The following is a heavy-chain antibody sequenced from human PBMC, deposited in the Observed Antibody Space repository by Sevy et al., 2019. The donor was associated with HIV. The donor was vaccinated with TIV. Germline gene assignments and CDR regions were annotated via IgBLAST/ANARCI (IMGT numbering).Heavy chain of an antibody. J-gene: IGHJ4*02. Sequence: GGSLRLSCAASGFTFKNHAMSWVRQAPGKELEWVSAISARGTSTYYTDSVKGRFTISRDDSKNTLYLQMNSLRAEDTAVYYCAKDLFEVVGDFDDWGQGALVTVSS. CDR2: ISARGTST. CDR3: AKDLFEVVGDFDD. D-gene: IGHD3-3*01. V-gene: IGHV3-23*01. CDR1: GFTFKNHA.